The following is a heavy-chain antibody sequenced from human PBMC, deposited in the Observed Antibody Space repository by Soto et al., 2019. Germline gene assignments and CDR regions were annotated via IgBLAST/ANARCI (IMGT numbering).Heavy chain of an antibody. CDR1: GFSLSTSGVG. D-gene: IGHD5-12*01. CDR3: AHVYGGYDNLDN. CDR2: IYWDDDK. J-gene: IGHJ4*02. V-gene: IGHV2-5*02. Sequence: QITLKESGPTLVKPTQTLTLTCTFSGFSLSTSGVGVGWIRQPPGKALEWLALIYWDDDKRYSPSLKSRLTITKDTSKTQVVLKMPNMDPVDTATYYCAHVYGGYDNLDNWGQGTLVTVSS.